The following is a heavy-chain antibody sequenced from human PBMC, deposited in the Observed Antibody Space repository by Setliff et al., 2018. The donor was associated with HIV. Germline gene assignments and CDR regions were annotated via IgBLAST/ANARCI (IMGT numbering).Heavy chain of an antibody. J-gene: IGHJ4*02. D-gene: IGHD6-19*01. Sequence: GASVKVSCKSSGCTFTDYYIHWVRLAPGQGLEWMGWINPNNGGTSYAQKFQGRVTMTRDTSISTAYMELRSLASDDTAVYYCARDFPRFSSGYYGNFDYWGQGTRVTVS. CDR3: ARDFPRFSSGYYGNFDY. CDR1: GCTFTDYY. CDR2: INPNNGGT. V-gene: IGHV1-2*02.